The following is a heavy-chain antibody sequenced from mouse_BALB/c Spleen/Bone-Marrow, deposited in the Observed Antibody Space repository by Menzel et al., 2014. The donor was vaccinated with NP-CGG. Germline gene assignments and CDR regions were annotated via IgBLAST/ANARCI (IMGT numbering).Heavy chain of an antibody. D-gene: IGHD2-1*01. CDR1: GFNIKDIY. J-gene: IGHJ3*01. CDR3: TRGGNYGRFAY. V-gene: IGHV14-3*02. CDR2: IDPANGNS. Sequence: VQLKQSGAELVKPGASVKLSCTASGFNIKDIYMHWVKERPEQGLEWIGRIDPANGNSIYDPKFQDKATITADTSSNTAYLQLSSLTSEDTAVYYCTRGGNYGRFAYWGQGTLVTVSA.